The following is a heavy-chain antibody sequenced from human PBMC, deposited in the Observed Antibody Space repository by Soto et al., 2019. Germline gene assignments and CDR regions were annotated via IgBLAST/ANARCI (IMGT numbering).Heavy chain of an antibody. Sequence: GGSLRVSCAASGFTFSSYGMHWVRQAPGKGLEWVAVISYDGSNKYYADSVKGRFTISRDNSKNTLYLQMNSLRAEDTAVYYCAKAYETWGQGTLVTVSP. V-gene: IGHV3-30*18. D-gene: IGHD5-12*01. CDR3: AKAYET. J-gene: IGHJ5*02. CDR2: ISYDGSNK. CDR1: GFTFSSYG.